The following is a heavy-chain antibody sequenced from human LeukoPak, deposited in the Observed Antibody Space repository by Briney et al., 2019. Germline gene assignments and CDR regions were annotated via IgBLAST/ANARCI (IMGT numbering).Heavy chain of an antibody. V-gene: IGHV4-4*02. J-gene: IGHJ4*02. CDR1: LDSTTSNF. CDR3: AREILGGFNPGAY. D-gene: IGHD1-14*01. CDR2: IHRSGSP. Sequence: PSETLSLTCTVSLDSTTSNFWSWVRQPPGKGLEWIGEIHRSGSPNYNPSLQSRVTVSIDRSRNQIVLELSSVTAADTAVYYCAREILGGFNPGAYWGQGTLVTVSS.